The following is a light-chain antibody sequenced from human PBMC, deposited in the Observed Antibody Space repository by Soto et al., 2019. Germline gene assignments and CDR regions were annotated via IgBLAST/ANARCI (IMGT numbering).Light chain of an antibody. V-gene: IGKV3-11*01. CDR2: DAS. J-gene: IGKJ4*01. CDR3: QQRSNRPLT. Sequence: EIVLTQSPATLSLSPGERATLSCRASQSVSSNLAWYQQKPGQAPRLLIYDASNRATGIPARFSGSGSGTDFTLTISILEPEDFAVYYCQQRSNRPLTFGGGTKVEIK. CDR1: QSVSSN.